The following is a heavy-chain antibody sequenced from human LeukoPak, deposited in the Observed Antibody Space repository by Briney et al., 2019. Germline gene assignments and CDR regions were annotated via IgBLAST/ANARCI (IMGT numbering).Heavy chain of an antibody. V-gene: IGHV4-59*08. Sequence: SETLSLTCTVSGGSISSYYWSWIRQPPGKGLEWIGYIYYSGSTNYNPSLKSRVTISVDTSKNQFSLKLSSVTAADTAVYYCASVPGATTYYFDYWGQGTLVTVSS. CDR3: ASVPGATTYYFDY. D-gene: IGHD1-1*01. CDR1: GGSISSYY. CDR2: IYYSGST. J-gene: IGHJ4*02.